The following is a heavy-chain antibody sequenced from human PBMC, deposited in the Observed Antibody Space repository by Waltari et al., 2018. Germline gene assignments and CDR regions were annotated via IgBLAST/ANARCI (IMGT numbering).Heavy chain of an antibody. D-gene: IGHD3-9*01. CDR2: VYWDGSQ. CDR1: GFPFSTSGVG. V-gene: IGHV2-5*02. Sequence: QITLKESGPTLVKPTQTLTLTCAFSGFPFSTSGVGVGWIRQPPGKALEWLAFVYWDGSQRYSPSLKGRLTITKDTSEDQVVLTMTNMDPVDTATYFCAHRPSHYDIFSGYYNYFDYWGQGILVTVSS. J-gene: IGHJ4*02. CDR3: AHRPSHYDIFSGYYNYFDY.